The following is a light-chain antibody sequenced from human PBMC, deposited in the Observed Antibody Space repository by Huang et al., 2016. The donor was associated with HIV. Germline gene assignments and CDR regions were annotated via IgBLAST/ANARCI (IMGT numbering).Light chain of an antibody. CDR3: QQSSTTPWT. V-gene: IGKV1-39*01. CDR2: AAS. Sequence: DIQMTQSPTSLSASVGDIVTITCRASQSITHYLNWYQQKPGTVPKLLIYAASGLQSGVPSRFSGSGSGTDFTLTISSLQPDDFATYFCQQSSTTPWTFGQGTKVELK. J-gene: IGKJ1*01. CDR1: QSITHY.